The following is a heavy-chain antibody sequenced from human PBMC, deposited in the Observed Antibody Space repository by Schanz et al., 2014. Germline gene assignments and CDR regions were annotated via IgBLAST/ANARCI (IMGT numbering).Heavy chain of an antibody. D-gene: IGHD1-26*01. CDR3: ARDRDQWDGNYLDY. CDR1: GYSFNLFG. J-gene: IGHJ4*02. CDR2: ISAYNGNI. V-gene: IGHV1-18*04. Sequence: QVQLVQSGAEVQKPGASVMLSCKTSGYSFNLFGVSWVRQAPGQGLEWMGWISAYNGNINYAPKFQGRVTMTTDTSTSTAYMELRNLRSDDTAVYYCARDRDQWDGNYLDYWGQGTLVTVSS.